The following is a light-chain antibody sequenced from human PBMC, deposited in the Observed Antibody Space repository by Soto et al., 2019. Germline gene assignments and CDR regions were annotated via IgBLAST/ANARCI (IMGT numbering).Light chain of an antibody. J-gene: IGKJ1*01. CDR2: DAS. CDR3: QQYGSSPRT. Sequence: EIVLTQSPGTLSLSPGERATLSCRASQSVSSSYLAWYQEKPGQAPRLLIYDASSRATGIPDRFSGSGSGTDLTLTISRLGPEDFAVNYCQQYGSSPRTFGQGTKVEIK. V-gene: IGKV3-20*01. CDR1: QSVSSSY.